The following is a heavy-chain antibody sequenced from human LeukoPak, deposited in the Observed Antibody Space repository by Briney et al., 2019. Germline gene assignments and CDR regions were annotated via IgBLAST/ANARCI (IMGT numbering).Heavy chain of an antibody. D-gene: IGHD4-17*01. J-gene: IGHJ5*02. V-gene: IGHV3-7*01. CDR3: ARIIGKVTTEFDP. CDR1: GFTFRSYW. Sequence: GGSLRRSCAASGFTFRSYWMSWVRQAPGKGLEWVANIKHDGSEKYYEDSVKGRFTISRDNAKNSLYLQMNSLRAEDTAVYHCARIIGKVTTEFDPWGQGTLVTVSS. CDR2: IKHDGSEK.